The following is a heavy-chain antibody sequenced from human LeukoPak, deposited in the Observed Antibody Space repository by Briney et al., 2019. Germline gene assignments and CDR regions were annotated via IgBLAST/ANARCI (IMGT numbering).Heavy chain of an antibody. V-gene: IGHV4-39*07. Sequence: SETLSLTCTVSGGSISSSSYYWGWIRQPPGKGLEWIGSIYYSGSTYYNPSLKSRVTISVDTSKNQFSLKLSSVTAADTAVCYCARSPGEGYYYYYYMDVWGKGTTVTVSS. CDR2: IYYSGST. CDR1: GGSISSSSYY. D-gene: IGHD7-27*01. J-gene: IGHJ6*03. CDR3: ARSPGEGYYYYYYMDV.